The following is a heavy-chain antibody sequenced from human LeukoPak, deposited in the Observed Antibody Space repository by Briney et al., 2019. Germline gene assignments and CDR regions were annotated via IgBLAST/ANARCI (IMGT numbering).Heavy chain of an antibody. CDR2: MNPNSGNT. V-gene: IGHV1-8*02. J-gene: IGHJ3*02. CDR3: ASLNWGSGAFDI. D-gene: IGHD7-27*01. CDR1: GYTFTDYY. Sequence: GASVKVSCKTSGYTFTDYYIHWVRQATGQGLEWMGWMNPNSGNTGYAQKFQGRVTMTRNTSISTAYMELSSLRSEDTAVYYCASLNWGSGAFDIWGQGTMVTVPS.